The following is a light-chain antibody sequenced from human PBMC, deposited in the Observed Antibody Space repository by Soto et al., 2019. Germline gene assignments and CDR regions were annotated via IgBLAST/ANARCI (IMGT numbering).Light chain of an antibody. CDR2: LGF. Sequence: DIVMTQSPPSLAVTPGEPASISCRSSQSLLHSNGHNFLDWYLQRPGQSPQLLIYLGFNRASGVPDRCIGSRSGTYFTLRISRVEAEDVGVYDGKQALRAPYTLGQGTKLEI. V-gene: IGKV2-28*01. CDR1: QSLLHSNGHNF. J-gene: IGKJ2*01. CDR3: KQALRAPYT.